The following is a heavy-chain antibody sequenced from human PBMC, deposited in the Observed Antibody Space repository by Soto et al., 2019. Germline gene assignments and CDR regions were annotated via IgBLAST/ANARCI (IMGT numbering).Heavy chain of an antibody. Sequence: QVQLVQSGAEVKKPGASVKVSCKASGYSFTNNGINWVRQATGQGLEWVGWMNPTTGQTGYTEKFQGRLAMTRDTSITTAYMELTSLTSEDTAVYYCTRAGDSGAWISNWGQGTLVTVSS. V-gene: IGHV1-8*01. CDR2: MNPTTGQT. CDR3: TRAGDSGAWISN. CDR1: GYSFTNNG. J-gene: IGHJ4*02. D-gene: IGHD2-21*01.